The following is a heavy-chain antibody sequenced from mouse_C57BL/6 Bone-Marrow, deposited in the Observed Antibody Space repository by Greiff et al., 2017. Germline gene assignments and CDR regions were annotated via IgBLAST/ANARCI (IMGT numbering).Heavy chain of an antibody. CDR3: ARGNYSNYWFAY. CDR2: IDPSDSET. J-gene: IGHJ3*01. CDR1: GYTFTSYW. Sequence: QVQLQQPGAELVRPGSSVKLSCKASGYTFTSYWMHWVKQRPIQGLEWIGNIDPSDSETHYNQKFKDKATLTVDKSSSTAYMQLSSLTSEDSAVYDGARGNYSNYWFAYWGQGTLVTVSA. D-gene: IGHD2-5*01. V-gene: IGHV1-52*01.